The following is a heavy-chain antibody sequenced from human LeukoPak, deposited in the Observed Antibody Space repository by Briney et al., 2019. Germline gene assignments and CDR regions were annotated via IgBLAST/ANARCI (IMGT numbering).Heavy chain of an antibody. D-gene: IGHD3-3*01. CDR1: GYTFTSYD. V-gene: IGHV1-8*01. CDR3: ARSAAGGYYDFWSGYRTRYYYYGMDV. Sequence: ASVNVSCKASGYTFTSYDINWVRQAAGQGLEWMGWMNPNSGNTVYAQKFQGRVTMTRNTSISTAYMELSSLRSEDTAVYYCARSAAGGYYDFWSGYRTRYYYYGMDVWGQGTTVTVSS. J-gene: IGHJ6*02. CDR2: MNPNSGNT.